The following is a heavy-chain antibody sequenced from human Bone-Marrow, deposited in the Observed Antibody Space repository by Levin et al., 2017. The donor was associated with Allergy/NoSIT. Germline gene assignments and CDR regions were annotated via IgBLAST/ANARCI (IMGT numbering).Heavy chain of an antibody. CDR3: AHRRTLSSGWYGVYYFDY. CDR2: IYWDDDK. J-gene: IGHJ4*02. CDR1: GFSLNSSGMG. V-gene: IGHV2-5*02. Sequence: SGPTLVKPTQTLTLTCTFSGFSLNSSGMGVAWIRQPPGKAPEWLALIYWDDDKRYSPSLETRLTITKDPSKNQVVLTMTNVDPVDTATYYCAHRRTLSSGWYGVYYFDYWGQGALVTVSS. D-gene: IGHD6-13*01.